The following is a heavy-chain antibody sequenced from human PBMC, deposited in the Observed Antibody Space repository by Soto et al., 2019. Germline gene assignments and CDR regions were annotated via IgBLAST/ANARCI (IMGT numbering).Heavy chain of an antibody. V-gene: IGHV1-46*01. CDR2: INPTSGST. CDR1: GYTFTNYY. D-gene: IGHD6-13*01. CDR3: ARDLAAGAH. J-gene: IGHJ4*02. Sequence: QVQLVQSGAEVKKPGASVKVSCKASGYTFTNYYIHWVRQAPGQGLELMGIINPTSGSTNYAHKFQGRVTLTYDTSTTTVYMSLSGLRSEDTAVLYCARDLAAGAHWGQGTLVTVSS.